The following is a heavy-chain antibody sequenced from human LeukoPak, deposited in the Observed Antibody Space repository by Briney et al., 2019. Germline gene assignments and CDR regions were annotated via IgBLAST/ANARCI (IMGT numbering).Heavy chain of an antibody. D-gene: IGHD3-10*01. V-gene: IGHV3-23*01. CDR2: ISGSGGST. CDR3: AKVGEYYGSGSLNWFDS. Sequence: PGGSLRLSCAASGFTFSSYAMSWVRQAPGKGLEWVSAISGSGGSTYYADSVKGRFTVSRDNSKSTLYLQMNSLRGDDTAVYYCAKVGEYYGSGSLNWFDSWGQGALVTVSS. J-gene: IGHJ5*01. CDR1: GFTFSSYA.